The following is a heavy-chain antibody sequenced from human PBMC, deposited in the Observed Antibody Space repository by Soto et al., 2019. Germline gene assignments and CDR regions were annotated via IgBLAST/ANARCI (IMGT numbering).Heavy chain of an antibody. CDR2: IYYSGST. CDR1: GGSISSYY. CDR3: AKSGYDRYWYFDL. D-gene: IGHD5-12*01. V-gene: IGHV4-59*01. Sequence: QVQLQESGPGLVKPSETLSLTCTVSGGSISSYYWSWIRQPPGKGLEWIGYIYYSGSTNYNPSLKSRVTISVATSKNQFPLKLSSVTAADTAVYYCAKSGYDRYWYFDLWGRGTLVTVS. J-gene: IGHJ2*01.